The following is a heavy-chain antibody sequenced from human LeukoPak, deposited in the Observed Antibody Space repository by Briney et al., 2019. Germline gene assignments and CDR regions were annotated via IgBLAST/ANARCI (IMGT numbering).Heavy chain of an antibody. V-gene: IGHV4-61*02. D-gene: IGHD2-2*02. Sequence: SETLSLTCTVSGGSISSGSYYWSWIRQPAGKGLEWIGRIYTSGSTNYNPSLKSRVTISLDTSKNQFSLKLSSVTAADTAVYYCARMGDCSSTSCYKGYWGQGTLVTVSS. CDR2: IYTSGST. J-gene: IGHJ4*02. CDR3: ARMGDCSSTSCYKGY. CDR1: GGSISSGSYY.